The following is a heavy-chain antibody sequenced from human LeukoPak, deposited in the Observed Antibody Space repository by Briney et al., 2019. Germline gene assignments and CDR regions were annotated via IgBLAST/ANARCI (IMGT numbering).Heavy chain of an antibody. Sequence: SVKVSCKASGGTFSSYAISWVRQAPGQGLEWMGRIIPLLGIANYAQKFQGRVTITADKSTSTAYMELSSLRSEDTAVYYCARTPLRYFDLYYYYGMDVWGQGTTVTVSS. CDR2: IIPLLGIA. V-gene: IGHV1-69*04. J-gene: IGHJ6*02. D-gene: IGHD3-9*01. CDR3: ARTPLRYFDLYYYYGMDV. CDR1: GGTFSSYA.